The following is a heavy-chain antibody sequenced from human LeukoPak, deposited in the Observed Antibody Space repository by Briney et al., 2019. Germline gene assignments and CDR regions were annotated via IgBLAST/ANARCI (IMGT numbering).Heavy chain of an antibody. V-gene: IGHV3-33*07. CDR3: ARLQFGDYGAFDS. CDR1: GFTFSSYG. J-gene: IGHJ4*02. Sequence: GGSLRLSCAASGFTFSSYGMYWVRQAPGKGLEWVAVIWYDGSNKYYADSVKGRFIISRDNAKNSLYLQMNSLRDEDTAVYYCARLQFGDYGAFDSWGQGSLVTVSS. D-gene: IGHD4-17*01. CDR2: IWYDGSNK.